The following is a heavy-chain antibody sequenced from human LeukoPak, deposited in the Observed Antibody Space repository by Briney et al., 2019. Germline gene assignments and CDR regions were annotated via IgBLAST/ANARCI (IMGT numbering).Heavy chain of an antibody. Sequence: ASVKVSCKASGYTFTSYDINWVRQATGQGLEWMGWMNPNSGNTGYAQKFQGRVTMTRNTSISTAYMELSSLRSEDTAVYYCARARGMATTAEYFQHWGQGTLVTVSS. CDR3: ARARGMATTAEYFQH. CDR2: MNPNSGNT. CDR1: GYTFTSYD. D-gene: IGHD5-24*01. V-gene: IGHV1-8*01. J-gene: IGHJ1*01.